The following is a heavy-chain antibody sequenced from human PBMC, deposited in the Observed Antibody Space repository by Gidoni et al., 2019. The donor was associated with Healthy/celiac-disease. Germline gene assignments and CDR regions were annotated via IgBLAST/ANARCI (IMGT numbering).Heavy chain of an antibody. CDR2: IYHSGST. CDR1: GASISSGGYS. D-gene: IGHD3-22*01. V-gene: IGHV4-30-2*01. CDR3: ARGVQEGGYYYRHFDY. Sequence: QLQLQESGSGLVKPSQTLSLTCAVSGASISSGGYSWRWIRQPPGKGLEWIGYIYHSGSTYYNPSLKSRVTISVDRSKNQFSLKLSSVTAADTAVYYCARGVQEGGYYYRHFDYWGQGTLVTVSS. J-gene: IGHJ4*02.